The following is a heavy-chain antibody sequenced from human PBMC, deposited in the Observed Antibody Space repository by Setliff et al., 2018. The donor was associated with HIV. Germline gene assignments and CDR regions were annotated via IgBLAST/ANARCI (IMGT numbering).Heavy chain of an antibody. CDR3: AKDFQWSTVNTPLNYQYGMDV. CDR1: GFTFSSYW. Sequence: GGSLRLSCAGSGFTFSSYWMSWVRQAPGKGLEWVANIKQDGSEKYYVESVKGRFTISRDNANNSLYLQMNSLRAEDTAMYYCAKDFQWSTVNTPLNYQYGMDVWGQGTTVTVSS. J-gene: IGHJ6*02. D-gene: IGHD4-17*01. CDR2: IKQDGSEK. V-gene: IGHV3-7*01.